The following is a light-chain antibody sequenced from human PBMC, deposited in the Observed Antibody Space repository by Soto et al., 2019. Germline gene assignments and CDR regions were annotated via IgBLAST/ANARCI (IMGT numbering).Light chain of an antibody. V-gene: IGLV2-23*01. Sequence: QSVLTQPASVSGSPGQSITISCTGTSSDVGSYNLVSWYQQHPGKAPKLMIYEGSKRPSGVSNRFSGSKSGNTASLTISGLQAEDEADYYCSSYACSITPYVFGTGTKVTVL. CDR3: SSYACSITPYV. CDR1: SSDVGSYNL. CDR2: EGS. J-gene: IGLJ1*01.